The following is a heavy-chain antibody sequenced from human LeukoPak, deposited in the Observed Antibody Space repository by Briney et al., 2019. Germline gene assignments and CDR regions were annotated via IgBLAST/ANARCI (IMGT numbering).Heavy chain of an antibody. Sequence: PGGSLRLSCAASGFTFSSFWISWVRQAPGKGLEGVANIKTDGSEKYYVDSVKGRFTISRDNTKNSLYLQMNSLRVEDTAVYYCARGGAAAARKRGIDYWGQGTLVTVSS. D-gene: IGHD6-13*01. CDR2: IKTDGSEK. V-gene: IGHV3-7*01. J-gene: IGHJ4*02. CDR3: ARGGAAAARKRGIDY. CDR1: GFTFSSFW.